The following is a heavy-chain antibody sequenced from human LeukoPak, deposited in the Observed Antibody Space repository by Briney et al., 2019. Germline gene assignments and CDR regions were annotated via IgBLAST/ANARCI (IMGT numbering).Heavy chain of an antibody. CDR1: GYTFTNYG. Sequence: ASVKVSCKASGYTFTNYGISWVRQAPGQGLEWMGWISANNGNRNYALKLQDRVSMTTDTSTSTAYMELTSLRSEDTAVYYCARAGIPGYCTNVTCSNWLDPWGQGTLVTVSS. V-gene: IGHV1-18*01. D-gene: IGHD2-8*01. J-gene: IGHJ5*02. CDR3: ARAGIPGYCTNVTCSNWLDP. CDR2: ISANNGNR.